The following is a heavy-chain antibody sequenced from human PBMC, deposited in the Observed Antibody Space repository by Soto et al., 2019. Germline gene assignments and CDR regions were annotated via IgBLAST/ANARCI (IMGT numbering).Heavy chain of an antibody. D-gene: IGHD5-12*01. CDR1: GFTFSNAW. J-gene: IGHJ4*02. V-gene: IGHV3-15*01. CDR2: IKSKTDGGTT. Sequence: GGSLRLSCAASGFTFSNAWMSWVRQAPGKGLEWVGRIKSKTDGGTTDYAAPVKGRFTISRDDSKNTLYLQMNSLKTEDTAVYYCTTAYSGYDYAFDYWGQGTLDTVSS. CDR3: TTAYSGYDYAFDY.